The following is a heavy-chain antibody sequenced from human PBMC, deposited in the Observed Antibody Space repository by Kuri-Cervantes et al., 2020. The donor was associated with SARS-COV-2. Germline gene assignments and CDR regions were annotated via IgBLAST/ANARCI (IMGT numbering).Heavy chain of an antibody. CDR1: GIPFSSYS. V-gene: IGHV3-21*01. Sequence: SLKSCCAASGIPFSSYSMNGVLQAPGKVLEWGSSISSSSSYIYYADSLKGRVIISRDNAKNSLYLQMNSLRAEDTAVYCSARGGYCSGGSCYSVYYYYYYGMDVWGQGTTVTVSS. CDR3: ARGGYCSGGSCYSVYYYYYYGMDV. J-gene: IGHJ6*02. CDR2: ISSSSSYI. D-gene: IGHD2-15*01.